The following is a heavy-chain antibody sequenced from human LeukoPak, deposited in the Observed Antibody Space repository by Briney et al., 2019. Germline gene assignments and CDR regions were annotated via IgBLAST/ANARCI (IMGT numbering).Heavy chain of an antibody. D-gene: IGHD3-3*01. CDR1: GFDFSSNW. Sequence: PXGSLRLSCAASGFDFSSNWMHWVRHAPGQGLVWVSRIKGDGISTNYADSVKGRFTISRDIAKNTLYLQMNSLRAEDTGVYYCAKDHYWSIDYWGRGTLVTVSS. V-gene: IGHV3-74*01. J-gene: IGHJ4*02. CDR3: AKDHYWSIDY. CDR2: IKGDGIST.